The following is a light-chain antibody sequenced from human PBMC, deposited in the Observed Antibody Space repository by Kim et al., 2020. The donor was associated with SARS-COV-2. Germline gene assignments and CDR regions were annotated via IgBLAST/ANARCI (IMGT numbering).Light chain of an antibody. CDR2: GAS. CDR1: QSVSSN. J-gene: IGKJ1*01. CDR3: QKYKNWPRT. Sequence: EIVMTQSPATLSVSPGERATLSCRASQSVSSNLAWYQQKPGQAPRLLIYGASTRATGIPARFSGSGSGTEFTLTISSLQSEDFAVYYCQKYKNWPRTFGQGTKVDIK. V-gene: IGKV3-15*01.